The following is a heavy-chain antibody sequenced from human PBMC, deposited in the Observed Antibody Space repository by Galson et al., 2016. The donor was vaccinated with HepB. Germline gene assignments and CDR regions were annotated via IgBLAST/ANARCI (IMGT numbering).Heavy chain of an antibody. CDR2: FDPEDGER. Sequence: SVKVSCKVSGCTLTELSMHWMRQAPGKGLEWMGGFDPEDGERMYAEKFQGRVTMTEDTSTDTAYMDLSSLRSEDTAVYYCAVVMVDFELDAFDFWGQGTMVTVSS. V-gene: IGHV1-24*01. J-gene: IGHJ3*01. CDR1: GCTLTELS. CDR3: AVVMVDFELDAFDF. D-gene: IGHD2-15*01.